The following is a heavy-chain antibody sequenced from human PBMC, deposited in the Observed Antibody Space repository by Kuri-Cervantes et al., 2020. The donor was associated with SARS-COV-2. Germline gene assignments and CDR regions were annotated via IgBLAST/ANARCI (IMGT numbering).Heavy chain of an antibody. CDR1: GYIFTTCE. CDR3: ARDTYYCSSTSCRQVSLNWFDP. CDR2: MNPNNGNT. D-gene: IGHD2-2*01. J-gene: IGHJ5*02. Sequence: ASVKVSCKASGYIFTTCEINWVRQVPGQGLEWIGWMNPNNGNTGYAQKLQGRVTMTTDTSTSTAYMELRSLRSDDTAVYYCARDTYYCSSTSCRQVSLNWFDPWGQGTLVTVSS. V-gene: IGHV1-18*01.